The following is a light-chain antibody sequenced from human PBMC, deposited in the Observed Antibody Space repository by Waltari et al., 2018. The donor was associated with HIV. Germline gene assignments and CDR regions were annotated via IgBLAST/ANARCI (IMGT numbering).Light chain of an antibody. CDR1: QSVSDY. Sequence: EIVLTQSPATLSLSPGERATLSCRASQSVSDYLAWYQQTPGQAPRLLIYDVSHRAAGSPPRFIGSGSGTDFSLTITSLEPEDFAVYYCQQRAHWPRTFGQGTKVEIK. V-gene: IGKV3-11*01. CDR2: DVS. CDR3: QQRAHWPRT. J-gene: IGKJ1*01.